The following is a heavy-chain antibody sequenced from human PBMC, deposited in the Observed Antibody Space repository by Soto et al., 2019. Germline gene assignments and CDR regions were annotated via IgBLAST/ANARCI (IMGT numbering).Heavy chain of an antibody. D-gene: IGHD3-3*01. Sequence: ASVKVSCKASGYTFTSYGISWVRQAPGQGLEWMGWISAYNGNTNYAQQLQGRVTMTTDTSTSTAYMELRSLRSDDTAVYYCARSFRSGSKNWFDPWGQGTLVTVSS. V-gene: IGHV1-18*04. CDR2: ISAYNGNT. J-gene: IGHJ5*02. CDR1: GYTFTSYG. CDR3: ARSFRSGSKNWFDP.